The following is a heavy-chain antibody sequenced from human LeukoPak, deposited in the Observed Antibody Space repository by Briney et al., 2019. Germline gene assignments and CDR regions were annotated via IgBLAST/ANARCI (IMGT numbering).Heavy chain of an antibody. J-gene: IGHJ3*01. D-gene: IGHD3-3*01. CDR2: VSYDGSTK. CDR1: GFTFSGHA. Sequence: GGSLRLSCAASGFTFSGHAMHWVRQAPGKGLEWVAVVSYDGSTKYYIDSVKGRFTISRDNSRGTLYLQMNSLKPEDTAVYYCARDREWLLLLDAFDVWGQGTMVTVSS. V-gene: IGHV3-30-3*01. CDR3: ARDREWLLLLDAFDV.